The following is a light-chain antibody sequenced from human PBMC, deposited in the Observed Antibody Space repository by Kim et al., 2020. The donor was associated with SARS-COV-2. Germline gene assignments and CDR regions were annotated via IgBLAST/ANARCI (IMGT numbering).Light chain of an antibody. V-gene: IGLV4-69*01. CDR1: SGHSSYA. Sequence: QLVLTQSPSASASLGASVKLTCTLSSGHSSYAIAWHQQHPEKGPRYLMKLNSDGSHSKGDGIPDRFSGSRSGAERYLTISSLQSEDEADYYCQTWGTGIRVFGGGTQLTVL. CDR2: LNSDGSH. J-gene: IGLJ3*02. CDR3: QTWGTGIRV.